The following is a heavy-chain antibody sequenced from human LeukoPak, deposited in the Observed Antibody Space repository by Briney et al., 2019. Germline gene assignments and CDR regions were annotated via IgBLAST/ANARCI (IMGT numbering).Heavy chain of an antibody. V-gene: IGHV4-59*01. J-gene: IGHJ4*02. CDR1: GGSISSYY. D-gene: IGHD3-3*01. Sequence: PSETLSLTCTVSGGSISSYYWSWIRQPPGKGLEWIGYIYYSGSTNYNPSLKSRVTISVDTSKNQFSLKLSSVTAADTAVYYCARGVRGVVLRFLEWLPDLDYWGQGTLVTVSS. CDR3: ARGVRGVVLRFLEWLPDLDY. CDR2: IYYSGST.